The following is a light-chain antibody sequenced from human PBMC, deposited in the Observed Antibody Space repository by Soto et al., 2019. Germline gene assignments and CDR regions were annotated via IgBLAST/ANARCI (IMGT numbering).Light chain of an antibody. CDR1: QSVSSRY. CDR2: AAS. V-gene: IGKV3-20*01. CDR3: QQYASSRT. Sequence: EIVLTQSPVTLSLSPGERATLSCRASQSVSSRYFAWYQQKPGQAPRLLIYAASSRATGIPDRFSGSVSGTDFSLTISRLEAEDFAVYYCQQYASSRTFGPGTKV. J-gene: IGKJ1*01.